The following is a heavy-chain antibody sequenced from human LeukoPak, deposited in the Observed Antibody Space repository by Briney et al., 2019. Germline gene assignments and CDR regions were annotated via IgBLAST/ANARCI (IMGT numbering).Heavy chain of an antibody. CDR1: GDSISSGNYY. V-gene: IGHV4-61*02. J-gene: IGHJ5*02. CDR3: ARDRGSSYYSIWFDP. CDR2: IYASASA. D-gene: IGHD6-13*01. Sequence: KPSETLSLTCTVSGDSISSGNYYWSWIRQPAGKGLEWIGRIYASASANYNPSLKSRVTISVDTSKNQFSLRLSSVTAADTAAYYCARDRGSSYYSIWFDPWGQGTLVTVSS.